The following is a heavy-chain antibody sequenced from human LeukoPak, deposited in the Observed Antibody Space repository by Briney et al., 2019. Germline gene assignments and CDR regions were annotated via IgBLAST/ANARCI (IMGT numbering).Heavy chain of an antibody. CDR3: AKDQVLEGSGWFPIFDY. D-gene: IGHD6-19*01. J-gene: IGHJ4*02. CDR1: GFAFGSEA. V-gene: IGHV3-23*01. CDR2: ISPGGGTT. Sequence: GGSLRLSFAVSGFAFGSEAMSWVRQSPARGLEWVASISPGGGTTYYADSVKGRFTISRDNSKNMLYLQMNSLRAEDTAVYYCAKDQVLEGSGWFPIFDYWGQGTLVTVSS.